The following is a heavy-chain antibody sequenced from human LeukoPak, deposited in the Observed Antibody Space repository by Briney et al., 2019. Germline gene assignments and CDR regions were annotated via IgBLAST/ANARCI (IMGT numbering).Heavy chain of an antibody. CDR1: GGTFSSYS. Sequence: SVKVSCKASGGTFSSYSISWVRQAPEQGLEWMGGIIPIFGTTNYAQKFQGRVTITTDASTSTAYMELSSLRSEDTAVYYCARPSPRHYYYYMDVWGKGITVTVSS. V-gene: IGHV1-69*05. J-gene: IGHJ6*03. CDR2: IIPIFGTT. CDR3: ARPSPRHYYYYMDV.